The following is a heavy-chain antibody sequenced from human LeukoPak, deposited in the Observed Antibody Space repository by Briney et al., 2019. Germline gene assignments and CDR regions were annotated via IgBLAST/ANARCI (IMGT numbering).Heavy chain of an antibody. CDR2: RNPNSGNT. CDR1: GYTFTSYG. D-gene: IGHD4-11*01. J-gene: IGHJ6*03. Sequence: GASVKVSCKASGYTFTSYGISWVRQAPGQGLEWMGWRNPNSGNTGYAQKYQGSVTITRNTSISTAYMELSSLRSEDTAVYYCARETKYTVTTNPYYYMDVWGKGTTVTVSS. CDR3: ARETKYTVTTNPYYYMDV. V-gene: IGHV1-8*03.